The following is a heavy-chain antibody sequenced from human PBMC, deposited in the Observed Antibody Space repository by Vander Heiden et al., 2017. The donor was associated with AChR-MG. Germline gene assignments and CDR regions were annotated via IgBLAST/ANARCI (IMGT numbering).Heavy chain of an antibody. J-gene: IGHJ6*02. D-gene: IGHD6-6*01. CDR1: GYTFTGYY. V-gene: IGHV1-2*02. Sequence: QVQLVQSGAEVKKPGASVKVSCKASGYTFTGYYMPGVRQAPGQGLEWMGWINPNSGGTNYAQKFQGRVTMTRDTSISTAYMELSRLRSDDTAVYYCARDNAGYSSSSDDYYYGMDVWGQGTTVTVSS. CDR2: INPNSGGT. CDR3: ARDNAGYSSSSDDYYYGMDV.